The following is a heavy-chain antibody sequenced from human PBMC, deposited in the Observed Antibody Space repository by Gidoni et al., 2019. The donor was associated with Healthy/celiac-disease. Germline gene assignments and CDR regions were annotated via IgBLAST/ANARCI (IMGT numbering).Heavy chain of an antibody. CDR2: IYYSGST. D-gene: IGHD5-12*01. Sequence: QVQLQESGPGLVKPSETISLTCTASGGPISSYYWSWIRQPQGKGLEWIGYIYYSGSTNYNPSLKSRVTISVDTSKNQFSLKLSSVTAADTAVYYCARFQFRGTPFDYWGQGTLVTVSS. V-gene: IGHV4-59*08. CDR3: ARFQFRGTPFDY. CDR1: GGPISSYY. J-gene: IGHJ4*02.